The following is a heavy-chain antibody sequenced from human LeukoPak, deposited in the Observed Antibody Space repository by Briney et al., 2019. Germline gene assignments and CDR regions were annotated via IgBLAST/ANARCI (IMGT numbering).Heavy chain of an antibody. CDR3: ARPILTGYYSDAFDI. CDR1: GYSFTSYR. CDR2: IDPSDSYT. D-gene: IGHD3-9*01. V-gene: IGHV5-10-1*01. Sequence: PGESLKISCKGSGYSFTSYRISWVRQMPGKGLEWMGRIDPSDSYTNYSPSFQGHVTISADKSISTAYLQWSSLKASDTAMYYCARPILTGYYSDAFDIWGQGTMVTVSS. J-gene: IGHJ3*02.